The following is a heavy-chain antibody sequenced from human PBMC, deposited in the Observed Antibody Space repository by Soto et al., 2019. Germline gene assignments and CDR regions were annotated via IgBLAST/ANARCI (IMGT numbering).Heavy chain of an antibody. CDR3: ARERRWEPWVCAFDI. D-gene: IGHD1-26*01. J-gene: IGHJ3*02. Sequence: QVQLVESGGGVVQPGRSLRLSCAASGFTFSSYGMHWVRQAPGKGLEWVAVIWYDGSNKYYADSVKGRFTISRDNSKNTLYLQMNSLRAEDTAVYYCARERRWEPWVCAFDIWGQGTMVTVSS. CDR2: IWYDGSNK. V-gene: IGHV3-33*01. CDR1: GFTFSSYG.